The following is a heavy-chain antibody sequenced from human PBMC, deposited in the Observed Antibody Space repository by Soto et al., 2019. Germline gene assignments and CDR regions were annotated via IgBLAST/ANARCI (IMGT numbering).Heavy chain of an antibody. Sequence: ETLSLTCAVYGGSFSGYNWSWIRQPPGKGLEWIGEINHSGTTNYNPSLKSRVTMSVDTSKNQFSLKLSSVTAADTAVYYCARVFCTNGVCYSFDYWGQGTQVTVSS. V-gene: IGHV4-34*01. CDR2: INHSGTT. CDR3: ARVFCTNGVCYSFDY. J-gene: IGHJ4*02. D-gene: IGHD2-8*01. CDR1: GGSFSGYN.